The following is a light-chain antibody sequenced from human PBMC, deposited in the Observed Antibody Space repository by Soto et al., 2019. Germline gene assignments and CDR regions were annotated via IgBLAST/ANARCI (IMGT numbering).Light chain of an antibody. CDR3: QQCYSDPWT. V-gene: IGKV4-1*01. Sequence: DIVMTQSPDSLAVSLGERATINCKSSQSVLYSSNNKNYLTWYQQKPGQPPKLLIYCASTRESGVPDRFSGSGSGTDFTLTISSLQAEDVAVYYCQQCYSDPWTFGQGTKVEIK. J-gene: IGKJ1*01. CDR2: CAS. CDR1: QSVLYSSNNKNY.